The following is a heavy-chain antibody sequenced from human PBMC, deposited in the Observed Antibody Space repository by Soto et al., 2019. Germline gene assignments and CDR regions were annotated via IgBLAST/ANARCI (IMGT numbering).Heavy chain of an antibody. Sequence: QVQLVESGGGVVQPGRSPRLSCAASGFTFSSYGMHWVRQAPGKGLEWVAVISYDGSNKYYADSVKGRFTISRDNSKNTLYLQMNSLRAEDTAVYYCAKESGSSWYTRLFDYWGQGTLVTVSS. J-gene: IGHJ4*02. CDR2: ISYDGSNK. CDR1: GFTFSSYG. CDR3: AKESGSSWYTRLFDY. D-gene: IGHD6-13*01. V-gene: IGHV3-30*18.